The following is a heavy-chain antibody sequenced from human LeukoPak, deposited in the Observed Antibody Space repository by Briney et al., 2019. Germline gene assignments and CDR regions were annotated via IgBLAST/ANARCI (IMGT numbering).Heavy chain of an antibody. CDR2: ISGSGNTV. J-gene: IGHJ4*02. Sequence: GGTLRFSGAGSGFTFSDYYMSWLRQGPGKGLVWVSYISGSGNTVYYADSVGGRFTASRDNAKNSLYLQMNSLRADDTAVFYCAGGSGSYRNDYWGQGTLVTVSS. D-gene: IGHD1-26*01. CDR3: AGGSGSYRNDY. CDR1: GFTFSDYY. V-gene: IGHV3-11*04.